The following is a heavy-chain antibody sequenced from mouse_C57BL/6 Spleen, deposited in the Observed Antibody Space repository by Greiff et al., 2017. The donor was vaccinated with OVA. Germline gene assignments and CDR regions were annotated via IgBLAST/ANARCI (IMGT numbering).Heavy chain of an antibody. J-gene: IGHJ2*01. V-gene: IGHV3-1*01. CDR2: ISYSGST. Sequence: EVHLVESGPGMVKPSQSLSLTCTVTGYSITSGYDWHWIRHFPGNKLEWMGYISYSGSTNYNPSLKSRISITHDTSKNHFFLKLNSVTTEDTATYYCARGGMPDYYGSSFFDYWGQGTTLTVSS. CDR1: GYSITSGYD. CDR3: ARGGMPDYYGSSFFDY. D-gene: IGHD1-1*01.